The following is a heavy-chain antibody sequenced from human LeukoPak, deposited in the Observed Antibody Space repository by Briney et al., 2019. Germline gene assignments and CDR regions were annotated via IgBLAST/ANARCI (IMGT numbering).Heavy chain of an antibody. CDR1: GGSISYYY. CDR2: IYYNGST. D-gene: IGHD2-15*01. J-gene: IGHJ4*02. CDR3: ARKGGHFDY. V-gene: IGHV4-59*01. Sequence: PSETLSLTCTVSGGSISYYYWSWIRQSPGKGLEWIGYIYYNGSTNYNPSLKSRVTISVDMSKNQFSLKVTSVTAADTAIYYCARKGGHFDYWGQGTLVTVSS.